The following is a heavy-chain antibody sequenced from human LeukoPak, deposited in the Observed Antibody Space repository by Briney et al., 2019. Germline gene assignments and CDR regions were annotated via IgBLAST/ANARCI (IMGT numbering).Heavy chain of an antibody. Sequence: PETLSLTCTVSGGSISSYYWSWIRQPAGKGLEWIGRIYTSGSTNYKSSLKSRVTMSVDTSKNQFSLKLSSVTAADTAVYYCARSSIAARPGYFDYWGQGTLVTVSS. J-gene: IGHJ4*02. CDR2: IYTSGST. CDR1: GGSISSYY. D-gene: IGHD6-6*01. CDR3: ARSSIAARPGYFDY. V-gene: IGHV4-4*07.